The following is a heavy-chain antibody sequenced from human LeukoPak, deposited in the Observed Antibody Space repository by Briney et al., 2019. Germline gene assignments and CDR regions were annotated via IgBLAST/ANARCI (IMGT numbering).Heavy chain of an antibody. J-gene: IGHJ6*03. D-gene: IGHD4-11*01. CDR2: IYTSGST. CDR3: ATGFPTLQSFPYYYYYMDV. CDR1: GGSISSGSYY. V-gene: IGHV4-61*02. Sequence: SQTLSLTCTVSGGSISSGSYYWSWIRQPAGKGLEWIGRIYTSGSTNYNPSLKSRVTISVDTSKNQFSLKLSSVTAADTAVYYCATGFPTLQSFPYYYYYMDVWGKGTTVTVSS.